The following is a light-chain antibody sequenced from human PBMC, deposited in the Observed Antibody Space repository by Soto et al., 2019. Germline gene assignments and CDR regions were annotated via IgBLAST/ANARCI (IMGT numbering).Light chain of an antibody. J-gene: IGKJ2*01. V-gene: IGKV1-5*01. CDR1: QSVSRR. CDR2: DAS. CDR3: HTYNSYSLHT. Sequence: DIPMTQSPSTLSASVGDRITITCWASQSVSRRLAWFQQKPGKAPKLLIYDASSLESGVPSRFSGRGSGTEFTLTISSLQPDDCATYYCHTYNSYSLHTFGQGTKLEIK.